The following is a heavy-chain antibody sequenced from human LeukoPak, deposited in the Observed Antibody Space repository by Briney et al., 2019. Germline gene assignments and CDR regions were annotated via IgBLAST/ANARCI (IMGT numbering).Heavy chain of an antibody. J-gene: IGHJ4*02. Sequence: ASVKVSCKASGYTFTSYGISWVRQAPGQGLEWMGWICAYNGNTNYAQKLQGRVTMTTDTSTSTAYMELRSLRSDDTAVYYCARDRVQKTGYSGYEPTFDYWGQGTLVTVSS. CDR2: ICAYNGNT. D-gene: IGHD5-12*01. CDR3: ARDRVQKTGYSGYEPTFDY. CDR1: GYTFTSYG. V-gene: IGHV1-18*01.